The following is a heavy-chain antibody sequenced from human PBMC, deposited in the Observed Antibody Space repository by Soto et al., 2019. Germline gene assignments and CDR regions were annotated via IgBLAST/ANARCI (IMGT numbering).Heavy chain of an antibody. J-gene: IGHJ3*01. CDR3: ARDDDEGSAAYGIEF. V-gene: IGHV1-2*04. D-gene: IGHD3-16*01. Sequence: QVHLVQSGAEVKKPGASVKVSCKASGYTFTGYYIHWVRQAPGQGLEWMGWINPKSGGANIAQKFQGWVTMTSDTSILTTYMELSTLRYNDTAVYYCARDDDEGSAAYGIEFWGQGTMVTVAS. CDR2: INPKSGGA. CDR1: GYTFTGYY.